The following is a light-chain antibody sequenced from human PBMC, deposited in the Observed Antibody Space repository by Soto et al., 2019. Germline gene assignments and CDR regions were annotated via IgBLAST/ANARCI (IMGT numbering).Light chain of an antibody. J-gene: IGLJ2*01. Sequence: QSALTQPASVSGSPGQSITISCTGTSSDVGGYNYVSWYQQHPGIAPKLLIYDVTNRPSGVSNRFSGSKSGNTASLPISGLQAEDEADYYCSSSTSSSTLVFGGGTKLTVL. CDR1: SSDVGGYNY. CDR3: SSSTSSSTLV. CDR2: DVT. V-gene: IGLV2-14*01.